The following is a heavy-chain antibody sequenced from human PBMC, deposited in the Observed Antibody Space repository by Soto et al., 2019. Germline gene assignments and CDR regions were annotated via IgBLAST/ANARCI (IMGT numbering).Heavy chain of an antibody. Sequence: QVQLEQSGAEVKKPGSSVKISCKASGGTLSDHGVSWLRQAPGQGLEWVGGTSPVFNTAQYVPEFQGRVTIAADKSTNIAYMELGSLRSDDTAFYYCARGVYGSGNYYTGPSAFDIWGQGTLVIVSS. D-gene: IGHD3-10*01. J-gene: IGHJ3*02. CDR1: GGTLSDHG. CDR2: TSPVFNTA. V-gene: IGHV1-69*06. CDR3: ARGVYGSGNYYTGPSAFDI.